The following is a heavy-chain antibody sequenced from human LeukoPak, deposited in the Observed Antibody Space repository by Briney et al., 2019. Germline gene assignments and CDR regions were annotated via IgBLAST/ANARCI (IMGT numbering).Heavy chain of an antibody. CDR3: ARESDSYDSSGYLDFDY. CDR2: ISSSGTSI. CDR1: GFTFSSHE. Sequence: GGSLRLSCAASGFTFSSHEMNWVRQAPGKGLEWVSYISSSGTSIYYADSVKGRFSISRDNANNLLYLQMNSLRAEDTAVYYCARESDSYDSSGYLDFDYWGQGTLVTVSS. V-gene: IGHV3-48*03. D-gene: IGHD3-22*01. J-gene: IGHJ4*02.